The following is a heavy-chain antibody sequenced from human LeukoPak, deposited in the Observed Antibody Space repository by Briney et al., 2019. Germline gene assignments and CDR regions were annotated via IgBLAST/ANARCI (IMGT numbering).Heavy chain of an antibody. CDR1: GFTFNSYP. Sequence: GGSLRLSCSASGFTFNSYPVHWVRQAPGKGLEYVSGISRNGGSTYYADSVKGRFTISRDNSKNTLYLQMSSLRAEDAAVYYCARAGDYGDYPLDYWGQGTLVTVSS. CDR3: ARAGDYGDYPLDY. J-gene: IGHJ4*02. CDR2: ISRNGGST. D-gene: IGHD4-17*01. V-gene: IGHV3-64D*06.